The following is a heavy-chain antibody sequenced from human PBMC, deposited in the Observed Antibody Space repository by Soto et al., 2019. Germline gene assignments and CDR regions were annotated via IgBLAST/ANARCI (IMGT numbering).Heavy chain of an antibody. CDR3: ARAPTYYYGSGSYSGYFQH. Sequence: PSETLSLTCAVYGGSFSGYYWSWIRQPPGKGLEWIGEINHSGSTNYNPSLKSRVTISVDTSKNQFSLKLSSVTAADTAVYYCARAPTYYYGSGSYSGYFQHWGQGTLVTVSS. V-gene: IGHV4-34*01. J-gene: IGHJ1*01. D-gene: IGHD3-10*01. CDR2: INHSGST. CDR1: GGSFSGYY.